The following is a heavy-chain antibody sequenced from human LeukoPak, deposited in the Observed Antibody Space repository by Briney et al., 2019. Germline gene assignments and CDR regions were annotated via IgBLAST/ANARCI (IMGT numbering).Heavy chain of an antibody. V-gene: IGHV3-23*01. CDR3: ARPIVVVVAATDY. CDR2: ISGSGGST. CDR1: GFTFSSYS. J-gene: IGHJ4*02. D-gene: IGHD2-15*01. Sequence: SGGSLRLSCAASGFTFSSYSMNWVRQAPGKGLEWVSAISGSGGSTYYADSVKGRFTISRDNSKNTLYLQMNSLRAEDTAVYYCARPIVVVVAATDYWGQGTLVTVSS.